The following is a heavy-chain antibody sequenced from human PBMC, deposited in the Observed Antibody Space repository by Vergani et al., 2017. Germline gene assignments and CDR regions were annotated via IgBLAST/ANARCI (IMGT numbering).Heavy chain of an antibody. Sequence: QVQLVQSGAEVKKPGASVKVSCKASGYTFTKFGITWVRQAPGQGLQWMGWISACNANTNFAQKLQGRVFMTTDTSTRTAYMELRSLRSDDTAVYYCARGGGRTALDLWGQGTLVTVSS. CDR2: ISACNANT. CDR3: ARGGGRTALDL. CDR1: GYTFTKFG. V-gene: IGHV1-18*01. J-gene: IGHJ4*02. D-gene: IGHD5-18*01.